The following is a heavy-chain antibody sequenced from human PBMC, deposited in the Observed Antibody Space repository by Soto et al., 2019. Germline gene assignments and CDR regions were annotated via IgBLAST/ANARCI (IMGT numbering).Heavy chain of an antibody. CDR2: IYFSGST. D-gene: IGHD6-13*01. CDR3: ARAKQQLVDY. J-gene: IGHJ4*02. Sequence: KPSETLSLTCTVSGDSISSGGYYWSWIRQHPGKGLEWIGYIYFSGSTYYNPSLESRVAISVDTSKNQFSLKLTSVTAADTALYYCARAKQQLVDYWGQGTLVTVSS. CDR1: GDSISSGGYY. V-gene: IGHV4-31*03.